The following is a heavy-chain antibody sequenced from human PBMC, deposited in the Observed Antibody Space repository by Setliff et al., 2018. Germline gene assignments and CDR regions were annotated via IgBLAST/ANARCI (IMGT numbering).Heavy chain of an antibody. CDR2: INAGNGNT. D-gene: IGHD3-3*01. CDR3: AREFTRYYNFWSAHRYYMDV. CDR1: GYTFTSYA. Sequence: VSCKASGYTFTSYAMHWVRQAPGQRLEWMGWINAGNGNTKYSQKFQGRVTITRDTSASTAYMELSSLRSEDTAVYYCAREFTRYYNFWSAHRYYMDVWGKGTTVTVSS. J-gene: IGHJ6*03. V-gene: IGHV1-3*01.